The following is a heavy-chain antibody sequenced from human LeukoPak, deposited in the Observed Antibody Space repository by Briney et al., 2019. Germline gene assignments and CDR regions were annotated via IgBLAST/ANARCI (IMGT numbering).Heavy chain of an antibody. CDR1: GFSLSDYY. J-gene: IGHJ4*02. Sequence: GGSLRLSCAASGFSLSDYYMSWVRQAPGKGLEWVSYISSSSSYTINADSVKGRFTVSRDNAKNLVFLQMNRLRVEDTAVYYCARDRGDSGSSDYWGQGTLVTVSS. V-gene: IGHV3-11*06. CDR2: ISSSSSYT. CDR3: ARDRGDSGSSDY. D-gene: IGHD3-10*01.